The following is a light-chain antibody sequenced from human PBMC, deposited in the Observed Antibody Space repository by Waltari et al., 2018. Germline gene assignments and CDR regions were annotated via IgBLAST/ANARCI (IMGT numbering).Light chain of an antibody. J-gene: IGLJ2*01. Sequence: QSVLTQPPSASGTPGQRVTISCSGSSSNIGSNYVYWYQQLPGTAPKFIIYRNYQRRSGSPARFSVPKSGTSAFLAISGLRSEDEADSYCATWDDGLGGVVFGGGTKLTVL. CDR2: RNY. CDR3: ATWDDGLGGVV. V-gene: IGLV1-47*01. CDR1: SSNIGSNY.